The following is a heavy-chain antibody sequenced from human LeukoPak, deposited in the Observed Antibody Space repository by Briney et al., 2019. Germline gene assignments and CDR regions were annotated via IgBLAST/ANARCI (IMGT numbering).Heavy chain of an antibody. CDR1: GFTFSDYY. J-gene: IGHJ4*02. D-gene: IGHD6-19*01. CDR3: ATQAVAGTDF. V-gene: IGHV3-11*04. Sequence: GGSLRLSCAGSGFTFSDYYMSWIRQAPGKGLEWVSYISSGGSPTYYTDSVKGRFTISRDNAKNSLYLQMNSLRAEDTAVYYCATQAVAGTDFWGQGTLVTISS. CDR2: ISSGGSPT.